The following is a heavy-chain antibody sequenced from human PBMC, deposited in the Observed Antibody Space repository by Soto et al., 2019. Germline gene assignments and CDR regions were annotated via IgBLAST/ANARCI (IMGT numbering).Heavy chain of an antibody. CDR2: FDPEDGET. D-gene: IGHD3-10*01. CDR3: ATEHYYGSGSYYTWRDY. J-gene: IGHJ4*02. Sequence: ASVKVSCKVSGYPLTELSMHWVRQAPGKGLEWMGGFDPEDGETIYAQKFQCRVTMTEDTSTDTAYMELSSLRSEDTAVYYCATEHYYGSGSYYTWRDYWGQGTLVTVSS. V-gene: IGHV1-24*01. CDR1: GYPLTELS.